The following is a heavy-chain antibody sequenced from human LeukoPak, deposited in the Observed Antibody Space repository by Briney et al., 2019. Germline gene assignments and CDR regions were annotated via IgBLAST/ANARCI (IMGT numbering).Heavy chain of an antibody. CDR3: ARVIGVSSGWPGTQFYGMDV. Sequence: SETLSLTCAVYGGSFSGYYWSWIRQPPGKGLEWIGEINHSGSTNYNPSLKSRVTISVDTSKNQFSLKLSSVTAADTAVYYCARVIGVSSGWPGTQFYGMDVWGQGTTVTVSS. CDR1: GGSFSGYY. V-gene: IGHV4-34*01. CDR2: INHSGST. D-gene: IGHD6-25*01. J-gene: IGHJ6*02.